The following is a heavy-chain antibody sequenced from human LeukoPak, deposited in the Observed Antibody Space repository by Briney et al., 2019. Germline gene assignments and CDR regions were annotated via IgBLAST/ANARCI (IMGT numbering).Heavy chain of an antibody. CDR2: IIPIFGTA. CDR1: GGTFSSYA. CDR3: ARGLTDYFDAFDI. Sequence: GASVKVSCKASGGTFSSYAISWVRQAPGQGLEWMGGIIPIFGTANYAQKFQGRVTITADESTSTAYMELSSLRSEDTAVYYCARGLTDYFDAFDIWGQGTMATVSS. D-gene: IGHD3-10*01. V-gene: IGHV1-69*13. J-gene: IGHJ3*02.